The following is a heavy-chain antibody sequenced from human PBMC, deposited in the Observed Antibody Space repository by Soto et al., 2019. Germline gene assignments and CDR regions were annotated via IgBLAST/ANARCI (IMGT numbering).Heavy chain of an antibody. D-gene: IGHD4-4*01. V-gene: IGHV1-3*01. CDR2: INAGNGNT. J-gene: IGHJ6*02. Sequence: QVQLVQSGAEVKKPGASVKVSCKASGYTFTSYAMHWVHQAPGQRLEWMGWINAGNGNTKYSQKFQGRVTITRDTSASTAYMELSSLRAEDTAVYYCARDTVTPDYYYYYGMDVWGQGTTVTVSS. CDR3: ARDTVTPDYYYYYGMDV. CDR1: GYTFTSYA.